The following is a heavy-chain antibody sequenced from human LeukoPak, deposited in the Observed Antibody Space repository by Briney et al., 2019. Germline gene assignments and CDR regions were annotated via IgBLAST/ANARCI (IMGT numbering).Heavy chain of an antibody. CDR3: ANLPLVRGVILAVVY. V-gene: IGHV3-30*02. CDR1: GFTFSSYG. CDR2: IRYDGSDK. Sequence: GGSLRLSCAASGFTFSSYGMHWVRQAPGKGLEWVAFIRYDGSDKYYADSVKGRFTISRDNSKNTLYLQMNSLRAEDAAVYYCANLPLVRGVILAVVYWGQGTLVTVSS. J-gene: IGHJ4*02. D-gene: IGHD3-10*01.